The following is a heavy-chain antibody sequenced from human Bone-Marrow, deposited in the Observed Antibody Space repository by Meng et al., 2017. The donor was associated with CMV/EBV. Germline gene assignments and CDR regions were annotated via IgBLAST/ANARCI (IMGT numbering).Heavy chain of an antibody. V-gene: IGHV1-18*01. D-gene: IGHD6-6*01. Sequence: YGYTFITYGITWVRPAPGQGLEWMGWISAYNGNTNYAQKFQGRVTMTTDTSTSTAYMELRSLRCDDTAVYYCARDNIAARPGWFDPWGQGTLVTVSS. CDR3: ARDNIAARPGWFDP. CDR2: ISAYNGNT. J-gene: IGHJ5*02. CDR1: GYTFITYG.